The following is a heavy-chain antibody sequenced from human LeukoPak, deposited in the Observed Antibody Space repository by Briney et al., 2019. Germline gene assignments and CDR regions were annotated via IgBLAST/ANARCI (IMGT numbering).Heavy chain of an antibody. CDR2: ISAYNGNT. CDR1: GYTFTSYG. Sequence: GASVKVSCKASGYTFTSYGICGVRQAPGQGLEWMGWISAYNGNTNYAQKLQGRVTMTTDTSTSTAYMELRSLRSDDTAVYYCARLGRIVATIAFVITRPNWFDPWGQGTLVTVSS. J-gene: IGHJ5*02. CDR3: ARLGRIVATIAFVITRPNWFDP. V-gene: IGHV1-18*01. D-gene: IGHD5-12*01.